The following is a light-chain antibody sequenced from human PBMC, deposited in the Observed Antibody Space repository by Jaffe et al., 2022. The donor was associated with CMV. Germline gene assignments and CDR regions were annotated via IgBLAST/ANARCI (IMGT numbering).Light chain of an antibody. V-gene: IGKV2-28*01. Sequence: DVVMTQSPVSLPVTPGEPASISCRSSQSLLQSNGYSYLDWYVQKPGKSPQLLIYLGSNRASGVPDRFSGSGSGTDFTLEISRVEADDVGVYYCMQALHTPFTFGPGTRVDI. CDR1: QSLLQSNGYSY. CDR2: LGS. J-gene: IGKJ3*01. CDR3: MQALHTPFT.